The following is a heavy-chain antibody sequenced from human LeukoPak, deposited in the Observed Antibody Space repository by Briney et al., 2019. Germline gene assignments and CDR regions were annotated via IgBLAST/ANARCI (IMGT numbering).Heavy chain of an antibody. CDR2: ISHSENT. D-gene: IGHD3-16*02. V-gene: IGHV4-4*02. CDR3: ARSDYIWGSYRVYDY. CDR1: GGSISSRSW. J-gene: IGHJ4*02. Sequence: PSETLSLTCAVSGGSISSRSWWSWVRQAPGKGLEWIGEISHSENTNYNPSLKSRVTTSIDKSNNQFSLNLTSVTAADTAVYYCARSDYIWGSYRVYDYWGQGTLVTVSS.